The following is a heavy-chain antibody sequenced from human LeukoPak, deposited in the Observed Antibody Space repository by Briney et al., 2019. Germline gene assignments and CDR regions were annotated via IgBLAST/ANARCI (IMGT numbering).Heavy chain of an antibody. Sequence: KAGGSLRLSCAVSGFTFSSYAMNWVRQAPGKGLEWVSSISSSSSYIYYADSVKGRFTISRDNAKDSLYLQMNSLRAEDTAVYYCATGIRGYSGYGIADYWGQGTLVTVSS. CDR2: ISSSSSYI. D-gene: IGHD5-12*01. J-gene: IGHJ4*02. CDR1: GFTFSSYA. V-gene: IGHV3-21*01. CDR3: ATGIRGYSGYGIADY.